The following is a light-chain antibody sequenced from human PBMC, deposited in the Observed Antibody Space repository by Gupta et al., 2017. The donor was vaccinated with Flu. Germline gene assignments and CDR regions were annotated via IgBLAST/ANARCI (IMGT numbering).Light chain of an antibody. Sequence: DIVMTHPPLSVPVTPGEPASISCRSSQSLLHSNGYNYLNCYLQKPVQSPQLLLYLRSNRDSGVPDRFSGSGSGTAFTLIIRRVAAEDVGVYLCMQDLQTPYTFGQGTKLEIK. CDR3: MQDLQTPYT. V-gene: IGKV2-28*01. J-gene: IGKJ2*01. CDR2: LRS. CDR1: QSLLHSNGYNY.